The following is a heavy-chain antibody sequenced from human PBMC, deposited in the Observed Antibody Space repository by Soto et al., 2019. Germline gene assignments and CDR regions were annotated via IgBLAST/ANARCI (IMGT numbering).Heavy chain of an antibody. D-gene: IGHD6-19*01. V-gene: IGHV3-30-3*01. CDR1: VFTFNRYA. CDR2: ISYDGSNK. CDR3: ARDPGIAVAGLYGFDP. J-gene: IGHJ5*02. Sequence: AXSLRLFWAASVFTFNRYAMQWVRPAPGKGLEWVAVISYDGSNKYYADSVKGRFTISRDNSKNTLYLQMNSLRAEDTAVYYCARDPGIAVAGLYGFDPGGQGTLVT.